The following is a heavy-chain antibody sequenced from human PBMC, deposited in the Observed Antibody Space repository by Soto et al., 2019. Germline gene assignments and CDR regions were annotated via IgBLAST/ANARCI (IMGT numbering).Heavy chain of an antibody. Sequence: GGSLRLSCQASGFNFDNYGMHWVRQAPGKGLEWVAVITYDGSFQYYADSVKGRFTISRDNSKNTLSLHLNTLKPGDTAVYHCAKDRVGGTFYTPLAFWGQGTLVTVSS. CDR1: GFNFDNYG. V-gene: IGHV3-30*18. CDR2: ITYDGSFQ. D-gene: IGHD1-7*01. CDR3: AKDRVGGTFYTPLAF. J-gene: IGHJ4*02.